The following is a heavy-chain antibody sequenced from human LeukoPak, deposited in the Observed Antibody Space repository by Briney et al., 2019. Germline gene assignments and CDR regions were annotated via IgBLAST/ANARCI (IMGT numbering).Heavy chain of an antibody. D-gene: IGHD6-13*01. V-gene: IGHV4-39*01. J-gene: IGHJ4*02. Sequence: PLETLSLTCTVSGGSISSSSYYWGWIRQPPGKGLEWIGSIYYSGSTYYNPSLKSRVTISVDTSKNQFSLKLSSVTAADTAVYYCARHRSGSYSSSWYDFDYWGQGTLVTVSS. CDR1: GGSISSSSYY. CDR3: ARHRSGSYSSSWYDFDY. CDR2: IYYSGST.